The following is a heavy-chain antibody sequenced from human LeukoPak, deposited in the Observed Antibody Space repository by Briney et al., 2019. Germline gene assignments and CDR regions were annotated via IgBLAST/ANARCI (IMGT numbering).Heavy chain of an antibody. V-gene: IGHV3-74*01. D-gene: IGHD6-13*01. J-gene: IGHJ4*02. CDR1: GFTFSSYE. CDR2: INSDGGST. CDR3: TIAAAGPDFDY. Sequence: PGGSLRLSCAASGFTFSSYEMNWVRQAPGKGLVWVSRINSDGGSTSYADSVKGRFTISRDNAKNTLYLQMNSLRAEDTAVYYCTIAAAGPDFDYWGQGTLVTVSS.